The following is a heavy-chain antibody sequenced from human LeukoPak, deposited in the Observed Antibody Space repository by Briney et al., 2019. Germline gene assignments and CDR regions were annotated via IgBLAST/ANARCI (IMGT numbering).Heavy chain of an antibody. CDR1: GYTFTSYY. J-gene: IGHJ4*02. Sequence: ASVKVSCKASGYTFTSYYMHWVRQAPGKGLEWMGGFDPEDGETIYAQKFQGRVTMTEDTSTDTAYMELSSLRSEDTAVYYCATIKVNQWELLTDASYYFDYWGQGTLVTVSS. CDR2: FDPEDGET. CDR3: ATIKVNQWELLTDASYYFDY. D-gene: IGHD1-26*01. V-gene: IGHV1-24*01.